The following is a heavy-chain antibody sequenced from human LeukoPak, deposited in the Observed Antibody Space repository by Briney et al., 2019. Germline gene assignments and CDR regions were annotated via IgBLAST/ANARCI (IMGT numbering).Heavy chain of an antibody. CDR1: GFTFSSYA. J-gene: IGHJ4*02. V-gene: IGHV3-23*01. CDR2: ISGSGGST. CDR3: ANVVGATTRGYFDY. D-gene: IGHD1-26*01. Sequence: GGSLRLSCAASGFTFSSYAMSWVRPAPGKGLEWVSTISGSGGSTYYADSVKGRFTISRDNSKNTLYLQMNSLRAEDTAVYYCANVVGATTRGYFDYWGQGTLVTVS.